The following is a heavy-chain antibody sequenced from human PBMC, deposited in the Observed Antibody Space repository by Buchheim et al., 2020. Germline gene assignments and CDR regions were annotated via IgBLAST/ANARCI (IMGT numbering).Heavy chain of an antibody. V-gene: IGHV1-8*01. CDR2: MNPNSGNT. CDR3: AVLTRTVADNYYYYYMDV. D-gene: IGHD4-23*01. CDR1: GYTFTSYD. J-gene: IGHJ6*03. Sequence: QVQLVQSGAEVKKPGASVKVSCKASGYTFTSYDINWVQQATGQGLEWMGWMNPNSGNTGYAQKFQGRVTMTRNTSISTAYMELSWLSSEVTAVYYCAVLTRTVADNYYYYYMDVWGKGT.